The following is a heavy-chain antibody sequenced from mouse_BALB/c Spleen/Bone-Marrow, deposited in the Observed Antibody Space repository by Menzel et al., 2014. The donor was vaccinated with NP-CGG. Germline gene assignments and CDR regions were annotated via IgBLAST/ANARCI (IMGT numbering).Heavy chain of an antibody. V-gene: IGHV1S29*02. CDR2: IYPYNGVT. Sequence: EVHLQQSGPELLKPGASMKISCKASGYTFADYNMHWVKQSHGKSLEWIGYIYPYNGVTAYNQKFKSKATLTVDNSSSTAYMEFRSLTSEDSAVYYCARIYYGYEFTYWGQGTLVTVSA. CDR1: GYTFADYN. CDR3: ARIYYGYEFTY. J-gene: IGHJ3*01. D-gene: IGHD2-2*01.